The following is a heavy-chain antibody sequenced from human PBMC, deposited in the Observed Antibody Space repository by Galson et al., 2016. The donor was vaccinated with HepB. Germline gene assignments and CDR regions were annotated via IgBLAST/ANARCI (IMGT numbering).Heavy chain of an antibody. D-gene: IGHD3-3*01. CDR2: IVWDGGRT. CDR1: GFNFHDYS. Sequence: SLRLSCAASGFNFHDYSMHWVRQTPGKGLEWVSLIVWDGGRTDYADAVKGRFTISRDNSKNSLYLQMDSLRTEDTALYYCAKGQQLRFFEWLPEALDSWGQGTLVTVSS. V-gene: IGHV3-43*01. CDR3: AKGQQLRFFEWLPEALDS. J-gene: IGHJ4*02.